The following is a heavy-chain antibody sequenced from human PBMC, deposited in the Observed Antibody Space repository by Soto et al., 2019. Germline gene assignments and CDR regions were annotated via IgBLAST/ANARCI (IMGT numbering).Heavy chain of an antibody. Sequence: ASVKVSCKASGYTFTSYGISWVRQAPGQGLERMGWISAYNGNTNYAQKLQGRVTMTTDTSTSTAYMELRSLRSDDTAVYYCARDQWSYGDFVYGMDVWGQGTTVTVSS. CDR1: GYTFTSYG. V-gene: IGHV1-18*04. D-gene: IGHD4-17*01. CDR2: ISAYNGNT. J-gene: IGHJ6*02. CDR3: ARDQWSYGDFVYGMDV.